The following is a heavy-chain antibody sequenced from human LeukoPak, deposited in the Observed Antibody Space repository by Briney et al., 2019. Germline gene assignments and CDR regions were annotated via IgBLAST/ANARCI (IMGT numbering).Heavy chain of an antibody. D-gene: IGHD3-3*01. CDR1: GGSISSGSYY. Sequence: PSQTLSLTCTVSGGSISSGSYYWRWLRQPAGKGLEWIGRIYTSGSTNYNPSLKSRVTISVDTSKNQFSLKLSSVTAADTAVYYCARERRQDYDFWSGYYYYGMDVWGQGTTVTVSS. J-gene: IGHJ6*02. CDR3: ARERRQDYDFWSGYYYYGMDV. CDR2: IYTSGST. V-gene: IGHV4-61*02.